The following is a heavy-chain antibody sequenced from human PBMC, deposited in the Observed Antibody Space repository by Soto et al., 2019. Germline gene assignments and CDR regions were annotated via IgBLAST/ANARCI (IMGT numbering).Heavy chain of an antibody. V-gene: IGHV3-30*03. J-gene: IGHJ4*02. CDR1: GLTYSNYG. D-gene: IGHD3-22*01. CDR3: ARDDPTMSAHYYDSSGYYYTGPDY. CDR2: ISADGRDK. Sequence: GGSLRLSCAASGLTYSNYGMHWVRQAPGKGLEWVAIISADGRDKYYVDSVKGRFTIARDNSENTLYLQMNSLREEDTAVYYCARDDPTMSAHYYDSSGYYYTGPDYWGQGTLVTVSS.